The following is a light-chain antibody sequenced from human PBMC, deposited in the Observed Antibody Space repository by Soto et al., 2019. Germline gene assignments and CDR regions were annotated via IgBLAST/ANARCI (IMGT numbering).Light chain of an antibody. CDR1: QSVSSN. CDR3: QQYNNWPI. CDR2: GAS. Sequence: EIVMTQSPATLSVSPGERATLSCRASQSVSSNLAWYQQKPGQAPRLLIYGASTRATGIPARFSGSGSGTEFTLTISSLQSEDFAVYCCQQYNNWPIFGPGTKVDIK. V-gene: IGKV3-15*01. J-gene: IGKJ3*01.